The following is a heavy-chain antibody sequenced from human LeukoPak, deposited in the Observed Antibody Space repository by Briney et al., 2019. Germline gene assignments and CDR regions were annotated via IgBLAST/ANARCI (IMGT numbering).Heavy chain of an antibody. CDR3: ARDQEPKMQLGYCRGGSCYPDY. V-gene: IGHV3-21*06. Sequence: GGSLRLSCEAFGFTFSSYSMNWVRQAPGKGLEWVSAISSSSRYIFYADSVKGRFTISRDNANVLYLQMNSLRAEDTAVYYCARDQEPKMQLGYCRGGSCYPDYWGQGTLVTVSS. CDR2: ISSSSRYI. D-gene: IGHD2-15*01. J-gene: IGHJ4*02. CDR1: GFTFSSYS.